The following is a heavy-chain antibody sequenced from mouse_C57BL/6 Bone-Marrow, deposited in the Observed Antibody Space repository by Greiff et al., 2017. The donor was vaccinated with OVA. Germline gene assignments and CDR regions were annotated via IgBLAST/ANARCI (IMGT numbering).Heavy chain of an antibody. CDR2: INPYNGGT. D-gene: IGHD4-1*02. Sequence: VQLQQSGPVLVKPGASVKMSCKASGYTFTDYYMNWVKQSPGKSLEWIGVINPYNGGTSYNQKFKGKATLTVDKSSSTAYMELNSLTSEDSAVYSCASPYQLLFAYGGQGTLVTVSA. J-gene: IGHJ3*01. CDR1: GYTFTDYY. V-gene: IGHV1-19*01. CDR3: ASPYQLLFAY.